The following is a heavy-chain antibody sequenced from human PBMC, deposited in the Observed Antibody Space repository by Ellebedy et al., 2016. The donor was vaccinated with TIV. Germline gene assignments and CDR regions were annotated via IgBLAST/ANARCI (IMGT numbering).Heavy chain of an antibody. J-gene: IGHJ4*02. CDR2: ISGGGETT. V-gene: IGHV3-23*01. CDR3: AKGRKLIRSSSFDY. D-gene: IGHD3-22*01. CDR1: GFTFSSYA. Sequence: GESLKIPCAASGFTFSSYAMNWIRQAPGKGLEWVSVISGGGETTSYADSVKGRFTLSRDNAKNMLFLQMNSLRAEDTALYYCAKGRKLIRSSSFDYWGQGTLVTVSS.